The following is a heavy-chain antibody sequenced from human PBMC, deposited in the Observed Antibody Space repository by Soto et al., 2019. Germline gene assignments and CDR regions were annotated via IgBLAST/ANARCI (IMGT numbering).Heavy chain of an antibody. CDR2: ISTYNGDT. V-gene: IGHV1-18*01. CDR3: ARAGAAPYYYYGMDV. CDR1: GYTFSTSG. Sequence: QVQLVQSGAEVRKPGASVKVSCKASGYTFSTSGMSWLRQAPGQGLEWMGWISTYNGDTNDAPKFQDRVTMTSDTSTRTVYVELRSLRSDDTAVYYCARAGAAPYYYYGMDVWGQGTRVTVSS. D-gene: IGHD2-15*01. J-gene: IGHJ6*02.